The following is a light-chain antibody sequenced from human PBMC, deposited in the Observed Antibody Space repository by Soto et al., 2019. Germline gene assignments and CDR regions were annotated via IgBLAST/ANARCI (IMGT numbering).Light chain of an antibody. CDR3: QQYSTYTPRT. J-gene: IGKJ1*01. CDR1: QGISSY. V-gene: IGKV1-5*03. CDR2: KAY. Sequence: DIHLTQSPSSLSASVGDTVTITCRVSQGISSYLNWYRQKPGKVPKLLIYKAYSLESGVPSRFRGSGSGTEFTPTISSLQPDDFATYYCQQYSTYTPRTCGQGTKVDIK.